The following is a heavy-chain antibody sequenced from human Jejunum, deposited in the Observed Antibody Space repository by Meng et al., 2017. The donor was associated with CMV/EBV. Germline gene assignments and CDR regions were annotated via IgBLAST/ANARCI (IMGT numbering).Heavy chain of an antibody. J-gene: IGHJ4*02. V-gene: IGHV3-23*01. Sequence: TFSSYSMGWVRQGPGKGLEWVSTISASGGTTSYADSVKGRFTVSRDSSKNTLYLQMDSLRADDTAVYYCAREPGRGYSGYDRYLDYWGQGALVTVSS. D-gene: IGHD5-12*01. CDR3: AREPGRGYSGYDRYLDY. CDR1: TFSSYS. CDR2: ISASGGTT.